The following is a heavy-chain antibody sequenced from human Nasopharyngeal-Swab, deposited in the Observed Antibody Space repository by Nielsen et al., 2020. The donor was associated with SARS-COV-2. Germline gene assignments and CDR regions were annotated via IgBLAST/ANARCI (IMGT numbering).Heavy chain of an antibody. V-gene: IGHV3-9*02. J-gene: IGHJ2*01. CDR3: AKEVTGYCSGGSCYSANWYFDL. CDR2: ISWNSGSI. D-gene: IGHD2-15*01. Sequence: GGSLRLSCAASGFTSDDYAMHWVRQAPGKGLEWVSGISWNSGSIGYADSVKGRFTISRDNAKNSLYLQMNSLRAEDTALYYCAKEVTGYCSGGSCYSANWYFDLWGRGTLVTVSS. CDR1: GFTSDDYA.